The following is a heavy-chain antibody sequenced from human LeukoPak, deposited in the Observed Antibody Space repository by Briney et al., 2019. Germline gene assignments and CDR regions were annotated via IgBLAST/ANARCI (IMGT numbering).Heavy chain of an antibody. J-gene: IGHJ4*02. D-gene: IGHD5-12*01. V-gene: IGHV1-2*06. CDR2: INPNSGGT. CDR1: GYTFTGYY. Sequence: ASVKVSCKASGYTFTGYYMHWVRQAPGQGLEWMGRINPNSGGTNYAQKFQGRVTMTRDTSISAAYMELSRLRSDDTAVYYCAREYRMATLIPFGYWGQGTLVTVSS. CDR3: AREYRMATLIPFGY.